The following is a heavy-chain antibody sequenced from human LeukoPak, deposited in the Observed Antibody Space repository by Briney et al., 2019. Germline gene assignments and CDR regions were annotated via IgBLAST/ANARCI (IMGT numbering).Heavy chain of an antibody. CDR3: ARWFDWPVIDY. CDR1: GGSISSYY. Sequence: PSETLSLTCTVSGGSISSYYWRWIRQPPGKGLEWIGYIYCSGSTNYNPSLKSRVTISVDTSKNQFSLKLSSVTAADTAVYYCARWFDWPVIDYWGQGTRVTVSS. V-gene: IGHV4-59*01. D-gene: IGHD3-9*01. CDR2: IYCSGST. J-gene: IGHJ4*02.